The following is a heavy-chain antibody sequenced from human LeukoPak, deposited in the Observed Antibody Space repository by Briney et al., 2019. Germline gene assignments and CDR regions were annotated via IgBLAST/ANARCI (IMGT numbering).Heavy chain of an antibody. D-gene: IGHD2/OR15-2a*01. V-gene: IGHV4-59*01. J-gene: IGHJ4*02. Sequence: NASETLSLTCSVSGGSMTNLYWTWIRQPPGKGLEWIGDIYDSGSTRYNTSLESRVTISVDTSKNQFSLKLSSVTAADTAVYYCAKGGSTNFYYGDVWGQGTLVTVSS. CDR3: AKGGSTNFYYGDV. CDR1: GGSMTNLY. CDR2: IYDSGST.